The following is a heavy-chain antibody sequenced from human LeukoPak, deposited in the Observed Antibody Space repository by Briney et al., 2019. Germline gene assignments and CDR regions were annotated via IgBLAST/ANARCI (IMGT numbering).Heavy chain of an antibody. V-gene: IGHV1-69*13. CDR1: GYTFTGYY. D-gene: IGHD3-9*01. CDR3: ARARDISRNWFDP. J-gene: IGHJ5*02. Sequence: SVKVSCKASGYTFTGYYMHWVRQAPGQGLEWMGGIIPIFGTANYAQKFQGRVTITADESTSTAYMELSSLRSEDTAVYYCARARDISRNWFDPWGQGTLVTVSS. CDR2: IIPIFGTA.